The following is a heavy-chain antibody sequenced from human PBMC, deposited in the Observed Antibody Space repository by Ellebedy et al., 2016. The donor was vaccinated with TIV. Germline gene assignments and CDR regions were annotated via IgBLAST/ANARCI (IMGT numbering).Heavy chain of an antibody. D-gene: IGHD3-16*01. CDR3: AKGSSSGFNYDRVGFEY. CDR1: GFTFSSFA. Sequence: GGSLRLSCAASGFTFSSFAMHWVRQAPGKRLEWLSVISGGGDRTYHADSVKGRFTISRDNSKNTLYLQMNRLRNEDTAVYYCAKGSSSGFNYDRVGFEYWGQGTLVTVSS. V-gene: IGHV3-23*01. J-gene: IGHJ4*02. CDR2: ISGGGDRT.